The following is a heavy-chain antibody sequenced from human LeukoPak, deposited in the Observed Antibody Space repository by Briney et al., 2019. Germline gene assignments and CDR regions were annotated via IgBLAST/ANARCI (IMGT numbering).Heavy chain of an antibody. Sequence: GGSLRLSCAASGFTVSSNYMSWVRQAPGKGLEWVSVIYSGGSTYYADSVKGRFTISRDNSKNTLYLQMNSLRAEDTAVYYCARDRAAVAYWYFDLWSRGTLVTVSS. V-gene: IGHV3-53*01. CDR2: IYSGGST. CDR1: GFTVSSNY. J-gene: IGHJ2*01. CDR3: ARDRAAVAYWYFDL. D-gene: IGHD6-19*01.